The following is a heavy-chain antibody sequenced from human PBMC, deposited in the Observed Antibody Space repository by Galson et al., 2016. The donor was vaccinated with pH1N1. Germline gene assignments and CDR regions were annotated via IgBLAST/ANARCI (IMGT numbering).Heavy chain of an antibody. Sequence: SLRLSCAASGFTFSTYWMSWVRQAPGKGLEWVANIKQDGSVIYYVDSVKGRFTISRDNAKNSLYLQMNSLRAEDTALYYCARERGPGYHYYMDVWGKGTTVTVSS. V-gene: IGHV3-7*03. CDR3: ARERGPGYHYYMDV. CDR2: IKQDGSVI. J-gene: IGHJ6*03. CDR1: GFTFSTYW.